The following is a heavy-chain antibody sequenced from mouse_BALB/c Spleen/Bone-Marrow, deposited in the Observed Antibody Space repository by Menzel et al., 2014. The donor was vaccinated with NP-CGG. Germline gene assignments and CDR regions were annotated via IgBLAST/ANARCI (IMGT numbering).Heavy chain of an antibody. CDR2: ISGGGSYT. V-gene: IGHV5-9-2*01. D-gene: IGHD2-4*01. J-gene: IGHJ3*01. CDR1: GFSFNSYG. CDR3: ARHAYYDQTEVSFVY. Sequence: EVKLVESGGGLVKSGGSLKLSCAASGFSFNSYGMSWVRQTPEKRLEWVATISGGGSYTFYPDSVKGRFTISRDNAKNNLYLQLSSLRSEDTALYYGARHAYYDQTEVSFVYWGQGTLVTVSA.